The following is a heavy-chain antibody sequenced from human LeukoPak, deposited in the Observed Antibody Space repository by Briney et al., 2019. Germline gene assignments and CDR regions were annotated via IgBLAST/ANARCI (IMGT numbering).Heavy chain of an antibody. CDR1: GYTFTSYY. CDR2: INPSGGST. D-gene: IGHD3-3*01. Sequence: GASVKVSCKASGYTFTSYYMHWVRQAPGQGLEWMGIINPSGGSTSYAQKFQGRVTMTRDMSTSTVYMELSSLRSEDTAVYYCARGNYDFWSGYYGYYMDVRGKGTTVTVSS. CDR3: ARGNYDFWSGYYGYYMDV. J-gene: IGHJ6*03. V-gene: IGHV1-46*01.